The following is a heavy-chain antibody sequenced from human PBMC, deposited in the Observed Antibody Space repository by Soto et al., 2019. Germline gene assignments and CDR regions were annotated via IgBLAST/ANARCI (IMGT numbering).Heavy chain of an antibody. CDR2: ISYSGTTT. J-gene: IGHJ4*02. CDR1: GFTFSSHA. CDR3: AKRFTLFGEVKLSPDFDY. D-gene: IGHD3-3*01. Sequence: ESGGGLVQPEGSLRLSCAASGFTFSSHAMSRVRQAPGKGLEWVSAISYSGTTTYYAESVKGRFTISRDNSKNTLYLQMNSLRVEDTAIYYCAKRFTLFGEVKLSPDFDYWGQGTLVTGSS. V-gene: IGHV3-23*01.